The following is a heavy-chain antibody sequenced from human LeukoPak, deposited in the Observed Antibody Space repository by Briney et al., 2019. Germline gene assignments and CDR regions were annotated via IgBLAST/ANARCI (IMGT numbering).Heavy chain of an antibody. V-gene: IGHV3-23*01. CDR2: ISGSGGST. D-gene: IGHD3-9*01. CDR1: GFTFSSYS. J-gene: IGHJ4*02. CDR3: AKDPYYDILTGYYPDY. Sequence: GGSLRLSCAASGFTFSSYSMNWVRQAPGKGLEWVSAISGSGGSTYYADSVKGRFTISRDNSKNTLYLQMNSLRAEDTAVYYCAKDPYYDILTGYYPDYWGQGTLVTVSS.